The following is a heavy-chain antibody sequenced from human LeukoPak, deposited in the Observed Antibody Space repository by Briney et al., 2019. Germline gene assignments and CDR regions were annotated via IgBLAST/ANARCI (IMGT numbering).Heavy chain of an antibody. CDR3: ARQISGSYVFDAFDI. CDR1: GYTFTSYY. Sequence: ASVKVSCKASGYTFTSYYMHWVRQAPGQGLECMGIINPSGGSTSYAQKFQGRVTMTRDTSTSTVYMELSSLRSEDTAVYYCARQISGSYVFDAFDIWGQGTMVTVSS. J-gene: IGHJ3*02. D-gene: IGHD1-26*01. V-gene: IGHV1-46*01. CDR2: INPSGGST.